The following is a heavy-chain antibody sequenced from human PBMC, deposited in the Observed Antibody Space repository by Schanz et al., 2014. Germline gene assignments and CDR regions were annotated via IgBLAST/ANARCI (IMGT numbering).Heavy chain of an antibody. V-gene: IGHV1-46*01. CDR2: INPSGGGT. CDR1: GGTFSSDT. Sequence: QVQLVQSEAEVKKPGSSVKVSCKASGGTFSSDTFSWVRQAPGQGLEWMGIINPSGGGTSYALRFQDRVTVTRDTSRSTVYMELSSLTSEDTAVHYCARGRGFYDYWGQGTLVTVSS. D-gene: IGHD3-10*01. J-gene: IGHJ4*02. CDR3: ARGRGFYDY.